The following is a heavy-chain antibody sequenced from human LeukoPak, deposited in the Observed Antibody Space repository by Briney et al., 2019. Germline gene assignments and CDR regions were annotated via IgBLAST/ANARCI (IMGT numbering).Heavy chain of an antibody. CDR2: ISPYNGNT. V-gene: IGHV1-18*01. CDR1: GYTFTSYD. J-gene: IGHJ3*02. Sequence: GASVKVSCKASGYTFTSYDINWVRQAPGQGLEWMGCISPYNGNTNYAQKLQGRVTVSTDTSTSTAYMELRSLRSDDTAVYYCARGVYIWGQGTMVTVSS. CDR3: ARGVYI.